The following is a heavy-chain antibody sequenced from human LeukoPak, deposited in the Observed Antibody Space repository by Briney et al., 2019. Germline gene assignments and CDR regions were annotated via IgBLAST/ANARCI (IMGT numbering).Heavy chain of an antibody. J-gene: IGHJ5*02. V-gene: IGHV7-4-1*02. CDR3: ARDRCSSTSCRIINARFDP. D-gene: IGHD2-2*01. CDR1: GYTFTSYA. CDR2: INTNTGNP. Sequence: ASVKVSCKASGYTFTSYAMNWVRQAPGQGLEWMGWINTNTGNPTYAQGLTGRFVFSLDTSVSTAYLQISSLKAEDTAVYYCARDRCSSTSCRIINARFDPWGQGTLVTVSS.